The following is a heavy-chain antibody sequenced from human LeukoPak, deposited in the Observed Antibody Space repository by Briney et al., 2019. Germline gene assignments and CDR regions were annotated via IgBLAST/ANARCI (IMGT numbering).Heavy chain of an antibody. CDR2: FDPEDGET. V-gene: IGHV1-24*01. Sequence: ASVKVSCKVSGYTLTELSMHWVRQAPGKGLEWMGGFDPEDGETIYAQKFQGRVTMTRNTSISTAYMELSSLRSEDTAVYYCARGLFPIVGATKDYWGQGTLVTVSS. CDR3: ARGLFPIVGATKDY. D-gene: IGHD1-26*01. J-gene: IGHJ4*02. CDR1: GYTLTELS.